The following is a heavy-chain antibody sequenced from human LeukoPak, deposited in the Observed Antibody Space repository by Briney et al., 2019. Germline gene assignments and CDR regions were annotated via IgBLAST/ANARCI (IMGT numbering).Heavy chain of an antibody. CDR2: INHSGST. CDR1: GGSFSGYY. V-gene: IGHV4-34*01. D-gene: IGHD2-21*01. Sequence: SETLSLTCAVYGGSFSGYYWSWIRQPPGKGLEWIGEINHSGSTNYNPSLKSRVTISVDTSKNQFSLKLSSVTAADTAAYYCARGPYYHYYFDYWGQGTLVTVSS. J-gene: IGHJ4*02. CDR3: ARGPYYHYYFDY.